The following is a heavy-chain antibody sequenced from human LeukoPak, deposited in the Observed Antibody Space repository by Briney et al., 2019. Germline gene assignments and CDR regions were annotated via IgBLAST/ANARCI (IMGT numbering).Heavy chain of an antibody. CDR3: ARENYYDLPAAFDI. V-gene: IGHV7-4-1*02. CDR2: INTNTGNP. J-gene: IGHJ3*02. Sequence: GASVKVSCKASGYTFTTYPMNWVRQAPGQGLEWMGWINTNTGNPTYARDFTGRFVFSLDTAVDTAYLQISSLKAEDTAVYYCARENYYDLPAAFDIWGQGTMVTVSS. CDR1: GYTFTTYP. D-gene: IGHD3-22*01.